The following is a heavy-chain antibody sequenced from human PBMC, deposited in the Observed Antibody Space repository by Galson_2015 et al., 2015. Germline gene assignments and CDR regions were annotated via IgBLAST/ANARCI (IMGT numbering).Heavy chain of an antibody. J-gene: IGHJ5*02. CDR3: ARELYYYGSGRRGWFDP. Sequence: QSGAEVKKPGESLRISCKGSGYSFTSYWISWVRQMPGKGLEWMGRIDPSDSYTNYSPSFQGHVIISADKSISTAYLQWSSLKASDTAMYYCARELYYYGSGRRGWFDPWGQGTLVTVSS. CDR2: IDPSDSYT. V-gene: IGHV5-10-1*01. CDR1: GYSFTSYW. D-gene: IGHD3-10*01.